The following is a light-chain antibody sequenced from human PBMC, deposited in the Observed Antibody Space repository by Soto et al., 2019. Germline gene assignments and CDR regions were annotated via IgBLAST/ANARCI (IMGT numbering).Light chain of an antibody. CDR2: KAS. J-gene: IGKJ1*01. CDR1: QSISSW. Sequence: DLQLTQSPSTLSASVGDRVTITCRAGQSISSWMAWYQQKPGKAPKLLIYKASTLESGVPSRFSGGGSGTEFTLTISGLQPDDFATYYCQQYNSNSRTFGQGTKVEIK. CDR3: QQYNSNSRT. V-gene: IGKV1-5*03.